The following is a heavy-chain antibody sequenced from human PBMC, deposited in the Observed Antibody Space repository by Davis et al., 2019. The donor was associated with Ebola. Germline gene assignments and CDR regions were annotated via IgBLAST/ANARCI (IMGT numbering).Heavy chain of an antibody. J-gene: IGHJ2*01. D-gene: IGHD3-3*01. V-gene: IGHV3-7*01. CDR1: GFTFSSYW. Sequence: GESLKISCAASGFTFSSYWMSWVRQAPGKGLEWVANIKQDGSEKYYADSVKGRFTISRDNSKNTLYLQMNSLRAEDTAVYYCAKGVRALDWYFDLWGRGTLVTVSS. CDR3: AKGVRALDWYFDL. CDR2: IKQDGSEK.